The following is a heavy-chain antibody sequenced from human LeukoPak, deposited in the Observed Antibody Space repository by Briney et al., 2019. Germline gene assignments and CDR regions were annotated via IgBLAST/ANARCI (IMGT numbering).Heavy chain of an antibody. CDR1: GFTFSSYG. D-gene: IGHD6-25*01. Sequence: GGSLRLSCTASGFTFSSYGMSWVRQAPGKGLEWVSGISGSGGSTYYADSVKGRFTISRDNAKNSLYLQMNSLRAEDTAVYYCAGTAFDYWGQGTLVTVSS. V-gene: IGHV3-23*01. CDR2: ISGSGGST. CDR3: AGTAFDY. J-gene: IGHJ4*02.